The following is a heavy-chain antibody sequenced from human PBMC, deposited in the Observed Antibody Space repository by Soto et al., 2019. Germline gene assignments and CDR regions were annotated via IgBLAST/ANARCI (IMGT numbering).Heavy chain of an antibody. D-gene: IGHD3-3*01. V-gene: IGHV3-11*01. CDR1: GFTFSDYY. CDR2: ISSSGSTI. Sequence: QVQLVESGGGLVKPGGSLRLSCAASGFTFSDYYMSWIRQAPGKGLEWVSYISSSGSTIYYADSVKGRFTISRNNAKNSXXXQMNSLRAXDTAXXXXXXXPFWSGYYSDYWGQGTLVTVSS. J-gene: IGHJ4*02. CDR3: XXXPFWSGYYSDY.